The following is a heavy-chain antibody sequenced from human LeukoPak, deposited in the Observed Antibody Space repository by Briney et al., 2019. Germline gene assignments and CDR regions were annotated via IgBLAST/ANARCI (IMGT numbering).Heavy chain of an antibody. CDR2: IYYTGST. CDR1: GGSITNTKYY. CDR3: TRHTGYISGQYSNYEDS. D-gene: IGHD4-11*01. J-gene: IGHJ4*02. Sequence: SETLSLTCTLSGGSITNTKYYWGWIRQPPGKGLEWIGSIYYTGSTYYNPSLKSRVTISVDTSKNQFSLKLRSVTAADTALYYCTRHTGYISGQYSNYEDSWGQGTLVTVSS. V-gene: IGHV4-39*01.